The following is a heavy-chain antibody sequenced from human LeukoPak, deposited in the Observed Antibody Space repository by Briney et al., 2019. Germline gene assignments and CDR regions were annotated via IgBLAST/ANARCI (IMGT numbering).Heavy chain of an antibody. J-gene: IGHJ4*02. Sequence: ASVTVSCKASGYTFTGYYMHWVGQAPGQGVEWMGWINPNSGGANYAQKFQGRVTINRDTSISTAYMELSRLRSDDTAVYYCARGAAAAGTVYWGQGTLVTVSS. CDR3: ARGAAAAGTVY. CDR1: GYTFTGYY. D-gene: IGHD6-13*01. V-gene: IGHV1-2*02. CDR2: INPNSGGA.